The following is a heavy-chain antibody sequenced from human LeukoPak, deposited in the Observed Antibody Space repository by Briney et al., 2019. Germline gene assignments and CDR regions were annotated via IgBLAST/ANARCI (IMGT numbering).Heavy chain of an antibody. CDR2: MIPIFGIA. CDR3: ARDVGATLFPPSS. CDR1: GGTFSSYA. Sequence: SVKVSCKASGGTFSSYAISWVRQAPGQGLEWMGGMIPIFGIANYAQKFQGRVTITTDESTSTAYMELSSLRSEDTAVYYCARDVGATLFPPSSWGQGTMVTVSS. J-gene: IGHJ3*01. V-gene: IGHV1-69*05. D-gene: IGHD1-26*01.